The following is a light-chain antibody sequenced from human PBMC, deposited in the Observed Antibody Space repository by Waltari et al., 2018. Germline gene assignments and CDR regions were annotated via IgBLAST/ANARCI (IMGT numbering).Light chain of an antibody. CDR3: QQRHNSPYT. V-gene: IGKV3-11*01. CDR1: QSVDMY. J-gene: IGKJ4*01. CDR2: DTS. Sequence: EIVLTQSPATLSLSAGERATLACRASQSVDMYLAWYQQRPGQAPKLLLYDTSSRDTDVPARFSGSGSETDYSLTISSLEPEDFAVYYCQQRHNSPYTFGGGTKVEIK.